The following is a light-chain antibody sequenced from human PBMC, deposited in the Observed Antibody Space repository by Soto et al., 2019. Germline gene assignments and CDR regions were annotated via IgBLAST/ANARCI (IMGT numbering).Light chain of an antibody. CDR1: SGHSSYI. CDR3: ETWDSFGWV. J-gene: IGLJ3*02. V-gene: IGLV4-60*02. Sequence: QPVLTQSSSASASLGSSVKLTCTLSSGHSSYIIAWHQQQPGKAPRYLIKLEGSGSYNKGSGVPDRFSGSSSGADRYLTISDLRFEDEADYYCETWDSFGWVFGGGTKLTVL. CDR2: LEGSGSY.